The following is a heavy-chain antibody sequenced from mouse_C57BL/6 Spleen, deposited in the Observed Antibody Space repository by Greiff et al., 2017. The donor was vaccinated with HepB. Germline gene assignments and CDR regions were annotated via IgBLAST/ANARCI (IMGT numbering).Heavy chain of an antibody. J-gene: IGHJ2*01. CDR1: GYTFTDHT. Sequence: QVQLQQSDAELVKPGASVKISCKVSGYTFTDHTIHWMKQRPEQGLEWIGYIYPRDGSTKYNEKFKGKATLTADKSSSTAYMQLNSLTSEDSAVYFCAGTPYVTTVVAYYFDYWGQGTTLTVAS. D-gene: IGHD1-1*01. V-gene: IGHV1-78*01. CDR2: IYPRDGST. CDR3: AGTPYVTTVVAYYFDY.